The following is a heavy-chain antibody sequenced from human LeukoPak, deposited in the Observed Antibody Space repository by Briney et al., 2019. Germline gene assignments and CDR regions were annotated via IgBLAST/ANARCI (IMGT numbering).Heavy chain of an antibody. V-gene: IGHV1-69*13. CDR2: IIPIFGKA. CDR3: ARDRWDIVVVLNWFDP. CDR1: GGTFSSYA. J-gene: IGHJ5*02. Sequence: SVKVSCKASGGTFSSYAISWVRQAPGQGLEWMGGIIPIFGKANYTQKFQGRVTITADESTSTAYMELSSLRSEDTAVYYCARDRWDIVVVLNWFDPWGQGTLVTVSS. D-gene: IGHD2-2*01.